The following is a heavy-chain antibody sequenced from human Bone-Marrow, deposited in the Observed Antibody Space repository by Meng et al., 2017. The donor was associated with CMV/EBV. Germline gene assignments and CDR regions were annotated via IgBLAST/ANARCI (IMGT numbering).Heavy chain of an antibody. CDR1: GGSISSSSYY. Sequence: SETLSLTCTVSGGSISSSSYYWGWIRQPPGKGLEWIGSIYYSGSTYYNPSLKSRVTISVDTSKNHFSLKLSSVTAADTAVYYCARGTYGSGNNWFDPWGHGNLVNVSS. CDR2: IYYSGST. J-gene: IGHJ5*02. CDR3: ARGTYGSGNNWFDP. D-gene: IGHD3-10*01. V-gene: IGHV4-39*07.